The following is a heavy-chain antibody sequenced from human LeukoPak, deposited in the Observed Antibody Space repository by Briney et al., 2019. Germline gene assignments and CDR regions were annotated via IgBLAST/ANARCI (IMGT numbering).Heavy chain of an antibody. CDR3: ASGAAAGMGGFDY. D-gene: IGHD6-13*01. V-gene: IGHV3-30*01. J-gene: IGHJ4*02. CDR1: GSTFSSYA. CDR2: ISYDGSNK. Sequence: GRSLRLSCAASGSTFSSYAMHWVRQAPGKGLEWVAVISYDGSNKYYADSVKGRFTISRDNSKNTLYLQMNSLRAEDTAVYYCASGAAAGMGGFDYWGQGTLVTVSS.